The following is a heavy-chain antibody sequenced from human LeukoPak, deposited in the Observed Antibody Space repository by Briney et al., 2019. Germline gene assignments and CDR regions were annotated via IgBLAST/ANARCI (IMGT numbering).Heavy chain of an antibody. CDR3: ARGQYYDSSGYYHYYYYYGMDV. V-gene: IGHV1-8*01. CDR1: GYTFTSYD. D-gene: IGHD3-22*01. J-gene: IGHJ6*02. CDR2: MNPNSGNT. Sequence: ASVTVSCKASGYTFTSYDINWVRQATGQGLEWMGWMNPNSGNTGYAQKFQGRVTMTRNTSISTAYMELSSLRSEDTAVYYCARGQYYDSSGYYHYYYYYGMDVWGQGTTVTVSS.